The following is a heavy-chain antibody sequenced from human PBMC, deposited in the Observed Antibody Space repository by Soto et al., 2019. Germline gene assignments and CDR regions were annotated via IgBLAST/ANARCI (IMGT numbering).Heavy chain of an antibody. Sequence: QVQLVQSGAEVTKPGASVKVSCKASGYTFTSYDINWVRQATGQGLEWMGWMSPNSGATGYAQKFQGRVTMTRDTSISTAYIELSNRRSEDTAIYYCARGVDAGVDVWGQGSTVTVSS. J-gene: IGHJ6*02. CDR2: MSPNSGAT. V-gene: IGHV1-8*01. CDR3: ARGVDAGVDV. CDR1: GYTFTSYD. D-gene: IGHD1-1*01.